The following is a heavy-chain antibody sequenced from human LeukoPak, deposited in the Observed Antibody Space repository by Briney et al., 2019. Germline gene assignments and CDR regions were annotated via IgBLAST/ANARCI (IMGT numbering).Heavy chain of an antibody. D-gene: IGHD2-8*01. CDR3: ARDDGILYHGPFDY. V-gene: IGHV1-69*05. Sequence: SVKVSCKASGGTFSSYAISWVRQAPGQGLEWMGRIIPIFGTANYAQKFQGRVTITTDESTSTAYMELSSPRSEDTAVYYCARDDGILYHGPFDYWGQGTLVTVSS. CDR1: GGTFSSYA. CDR2: IIPIFGTA. J-gene: IGHJ4*02.